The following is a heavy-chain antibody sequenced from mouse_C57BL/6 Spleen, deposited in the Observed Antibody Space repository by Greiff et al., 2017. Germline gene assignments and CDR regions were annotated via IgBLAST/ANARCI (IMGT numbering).Heavy chain of an antibody. J-gene: IGHJ3*01. D-gene: IGHD1-1*02. Sequence: QVQLKQPGAELVRPGSSVKLSCKASGYTFTSYWMHWVKQRPIQGLEWIGNIDPSDSETHYNQKFKDKATLTVDKSSSTAYMQLSSLTSEDSAVYYCARGGLWSWFAYWGQGTLVTVSA. V-gene: IGHV1-52*01. CDR3: ARGGLWSWFAY. CDR2: IDPSDSET. CDR1: GYTFTSYW.